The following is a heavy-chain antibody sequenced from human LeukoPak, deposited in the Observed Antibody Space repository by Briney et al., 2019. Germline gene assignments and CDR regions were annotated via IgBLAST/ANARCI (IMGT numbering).Heavy chain of an antibody. V-gene: IGHV4-38-2*02. CDR1: GYSISSGYY. D-gene: IGHD6-13*01. CDR3: AGTIAAAGRINNWFDP. Sequence: SETLSLTCTVSGYSISSGYYWGWIRQPPGKGLEWIGSIYHSGSTYYNPSLKSRVTISVDTSKNQFSLRLSSVTAADTAVYYCAGTIAAAGRINNWFDPWGQGTPVTVSS. J-gene: IGHJ5*02. CDR2: IYHSGST.